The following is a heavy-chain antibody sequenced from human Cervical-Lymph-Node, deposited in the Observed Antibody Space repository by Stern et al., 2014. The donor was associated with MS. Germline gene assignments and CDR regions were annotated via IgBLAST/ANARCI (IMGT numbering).Heavy chain of an antibody. Sequence: DQLVESGAEVKKPGSSVKVSCKASGGTFSSYAISWVRQAPGQGLEWMGGIIPIFGTANYAQKFQGRVTITADESTSTAYMELSSLRSEDTAVYYCARLERPLSEDGGFDYWGQGTLVTVSS. CDR3: ARLERPLSEDGGFDY. CDR1: GGTFSSYA. V-gene: IGHV1-69*01. CDR2: IIPIFGTA. J-gene: IGHJ4*02. D-gene: IGHD5-24*01.